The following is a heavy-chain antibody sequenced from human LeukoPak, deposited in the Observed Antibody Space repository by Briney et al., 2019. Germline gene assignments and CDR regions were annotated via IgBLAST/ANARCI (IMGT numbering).Heavy chain of an antibody. D-gene: IGHD3-9*01. CDR3: AREDDILTGYRTIFYYFDY. CDR1: GFTFSSYW. V-gene: IGHV3-7*01. CDR2: IKQDGSEK. Sequence: GGSLRLSCAASGFTFSSYWMSWVRQAPGKGLEWVANIKQDGSEKYYVDSVKGRFTISRDNAKNSLYLQMNSLRAEDTAVYYCAREDDILTGYRTIFYYFDYWGQGTLVTVSS. J-gene: IGHJ4*02.